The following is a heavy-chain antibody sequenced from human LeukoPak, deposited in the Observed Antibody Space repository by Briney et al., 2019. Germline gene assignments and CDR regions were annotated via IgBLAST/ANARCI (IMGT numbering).Heavy chain of an antibody. CDR2: MYPKSGDT. V-gene: IGHV1-2*02. CDR1: GYSFSGYY. CDR3: ARVPGSPKNNFDF. D-gene: IGHD3-10*01. Sequence: GASVKVSCKASGYSFSGYYIQWLRQAPGLGPEWMGWMYPKSGDTSYAQKFQGRVTMTRDKSLSTAYMELNKLTSDDSAIYFCARVPGSPKNNFDFWGQGTLVTVSP. J-gene: IGHJ4*02.